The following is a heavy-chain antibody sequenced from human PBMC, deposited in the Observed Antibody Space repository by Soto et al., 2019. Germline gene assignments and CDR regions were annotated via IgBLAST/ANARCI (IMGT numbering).Heavy chain of an antibody. V-gene: IGHV2-5*02. J-gene: IGHJ6*02. CDR3: AHKGGRGAGMDV. CDR1: GFSVSTSGVG. D-gene: IGHD2-15*01. CDR2: IYWDGDE. Sequence: QITLKESGPTLVEPTQTLTLTCTFSGFSVSTSGVGVAWIRQPPGKALEWLALIYWDGDERYSPFLQSRVTITKDTSKNQVVLTMTHMDPVDTATYYCAHKGGRGAGMDVWGQGNTVTVSS.